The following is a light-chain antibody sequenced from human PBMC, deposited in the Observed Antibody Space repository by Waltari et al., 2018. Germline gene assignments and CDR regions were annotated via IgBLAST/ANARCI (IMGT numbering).Light chain of an antibody. Sequence: EIVLTQSPATLSFSPGERATLSCWASQSIGINLAWYQHTPGQPPRLLIYEASHRATGIPARFSGGGSGTDFTLTISSLEPEDFAVYYCQQRNTWPRIFGQGTKLQIK. J-gene: IGKJ2*01. CDR3: QQRNTWPRI. V-gene: IGKV3-11*01. CDR1: QSIGIN. CDR2: EAS.